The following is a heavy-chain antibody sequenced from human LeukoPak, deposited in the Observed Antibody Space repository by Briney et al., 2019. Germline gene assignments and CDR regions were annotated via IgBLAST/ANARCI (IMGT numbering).Heavy chain of an antibody. D-gene: IGHD3-10*01. CDR2: ISYDGSNK. CDR3: ARDHYYGSGEPSGMDV. V-gene: IGHV3-30-3*01. Sequence: SGGSLRLSCAASGFTFSTYAMHWVRQAPGKGLEWVAVISYDGSNKYYADSVKGRFTISRDNAKNSLYLQMNSLRAEDTAVYYCARDHYYGSGEPSGMDVWGQGTTVTVSS. J-gene: IGHJ6*02. CDR1: GFTFSTYA.